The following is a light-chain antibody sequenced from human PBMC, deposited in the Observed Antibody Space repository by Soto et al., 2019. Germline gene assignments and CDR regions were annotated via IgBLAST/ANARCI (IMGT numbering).Light chain of an antibody. V-gene: IGKV3-20*01. CDR3: QQYGSSPQT. Sequence: EIVLTQSPGTLSLSTGERATLSCRASQSVSSSYLAWYQQKPGQAPRLLIYGACSRATGIPDRFSGSGSGAKVTLTISRLEPEDFAVYYCQQYGSSPQTFGQGTKVDIK. J-gene: IGKJ1*01. CDR1: QSVSSSY. CDR2: GAC.